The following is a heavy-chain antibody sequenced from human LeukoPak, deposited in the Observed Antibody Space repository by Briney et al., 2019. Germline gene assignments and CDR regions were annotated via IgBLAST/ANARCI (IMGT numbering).Heavy chain of an antibody. CDR1: GFSFSTFG. J-gene: IGHJ4*02. Sequence: GRSLRLSCAASGFSFSTFGMHWVRPAPGKGLEWVALIWYDGSNKYYADSVKGRFTISRDNSKNTLYLQMNSLRAEDTAVYYCGRGDETYYFDYWGQGTLVTVSS. CDR2: IWYDGSNK. CDR3: GRGDETYYFDY. V-gene: IGHV3-33*01.